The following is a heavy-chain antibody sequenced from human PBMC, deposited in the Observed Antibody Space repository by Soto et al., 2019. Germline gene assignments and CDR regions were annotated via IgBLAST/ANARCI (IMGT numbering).Heavy chain of an antibody. Sequence: EVQLVESGGGLVQPGGSLRLSCAASGFTFSSYSMNWVRQAPGKGLEWVSYISSSSSTIYYADSVKGRFTISRDNAKNSLYLQMNSLRAEDTAVYYCARGGYCSGGSCPRSIYFDYWGQGTLVTVSS. CDR1: GFTFSSYS. CDR3: ARGGYCSGGSCPRSIYFDY. D-gene: IGHD2-15*01. V-gene: IGHV3-48*01. J-gene: IGHJ4*02. CDR2: ISSSSSTI.